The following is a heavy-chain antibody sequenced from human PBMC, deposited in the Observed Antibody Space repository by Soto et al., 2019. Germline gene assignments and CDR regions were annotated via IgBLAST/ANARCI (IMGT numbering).Heavy chain of an antibody. CDR2: ISSSSSYT. CDR3: ARDHHRYSGYDYVDY. V-gene: IGHV3-11*05. CDR1: GFTFSDYY. J-gene: IGHJ4*02. Sequence: QVQLVESGGGLVKPGGSLRLSCAASGFTFSDYYMSWIRQAPGKGLEWVSYISSSSSYTNYADSVKGRFTFSRDNAKNSLYLQMNSLRADDTAVYYCARDHHRYSGYDYVDYWGQGTLVTVSS. D-gene: IGHD5-12*01.